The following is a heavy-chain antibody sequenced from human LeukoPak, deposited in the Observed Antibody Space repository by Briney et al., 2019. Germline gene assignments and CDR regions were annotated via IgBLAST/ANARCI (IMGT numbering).Heavy chain of an antibody. D-gene: IGHD4-23*01. CDR2: MNPNSGNT. Sequence: ASVKVSCKASGYTFTSYDINWVRQATGQGLEWVGWMNPNSGNTGYAQKFQGRVTITRNTSISTAYMELSSLRSEDTAVYYCARANYYGGNSFDYWGQGTLVTVSS. J-gene: IGHJ4*02. CDR1: GYTFTSYD. V-gene: IGHV1-8*03. CDR3: ARANYYGGNSFDY.